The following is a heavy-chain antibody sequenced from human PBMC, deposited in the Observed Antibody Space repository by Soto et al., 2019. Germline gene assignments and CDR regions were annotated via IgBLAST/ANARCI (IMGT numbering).Heavy chain of an antibody. V-gene: IGHV1-69*05. CDR1: GDTFSGYA. CDR3: ARYSSPYYYDSSGIVDY. CDR2: IIPIFGTA. J-gene: IGHJ4*02. D-gene: IGHD3-22*01. Sequence: SVKVSCKASGDTFSGYAISWVRQAPGQGLEWMGGIIPIFGTANYAQKLQGRVTMTTDTSTSTAYMELRSLRSDDTAVYYCARYSSPYYYDSSGIVDYWGQGTLVTVSS.